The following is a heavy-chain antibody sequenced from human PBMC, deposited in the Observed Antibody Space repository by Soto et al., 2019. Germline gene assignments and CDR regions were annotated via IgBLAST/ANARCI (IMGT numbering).Heavy chain of an antibody. CDR3: ARVVGVRYFDWLLSSPDLYYFDY. CDR2: MNPNSGNT. D-gene: IGHD3-9*01. Sequence: SVKVSCKASGYTFTSYDINWVRQATGQGLEWMGWMNPNSGNTGYAQKFQGRVTMTRNTSISTAYMELSSLRSEDTAVYYCARVVGVRYFDWLLSSPDLYYFDYWGQGTLVTVSS. CDR1: GYTFTSYD. V-gene: IGHV1-8*01. J-gene: IGHJ4*02.